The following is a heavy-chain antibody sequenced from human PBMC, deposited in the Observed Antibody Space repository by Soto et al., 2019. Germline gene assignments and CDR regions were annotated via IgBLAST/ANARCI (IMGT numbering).Heavy chain of an antibody. CDR2: IIPIFGTA. CDR1: GGTFSSYA. CDR3: AREPIVVVPAATPPVYYYYGMDV. D-gene: IGHD2-2*01. J-gene: IGHJ6*02. V-gene: IGHV1-69*13. Sequence: GASVKVSCKASGGTFSSYAISWVRQAPGQGLEWMGGIIPIFGTANYAQKFQGRVTITADESTSTAYMELSSLRSEDTAVYYCAREPIVVVPAATPPVYYYYGMDVWGQGTTVTVSS.